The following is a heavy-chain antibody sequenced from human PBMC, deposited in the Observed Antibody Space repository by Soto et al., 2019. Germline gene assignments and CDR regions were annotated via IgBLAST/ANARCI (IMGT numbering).Heavy chain of an antibody. CDR1: GDSISRGYH. D-gene: IGHD3-16*01. CDR3: AKGLRDPDYFDY. Sequence: ETLSLTCAVSGDSISRGYHWAWIRQPPGKGLEWVSSFSGSGGSTYYADSVKGRFTISRDDSKDTVYLHLNSLRAEDTAIYYCAKGLRDPDYFDYWGQGTLVTVSS. CDR2: FSGSGGST. V-gene: IGHV3-23*01. J-gene: IGHJ4*02.